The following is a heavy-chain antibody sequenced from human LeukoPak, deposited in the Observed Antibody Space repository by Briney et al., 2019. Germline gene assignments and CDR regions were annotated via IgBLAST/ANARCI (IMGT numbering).Heavy chain of an antibody. D-gene: IGHD6-6*01. V-gene: IGHV1-2*02. Sequence: ASVKVSCKASGYTFTKNYMHWVRQAPGQGLEWMGWMNPNSGDTKYAQKFQGRVTMTRDTSITTAYMELSRLRSDDTAVYYCATDQYTSSSGRFDPWGQGSLVTVSS. J-gene: IGHJ5*02. CDR1: GYTFTKNY. CDR3: ATDQYTSSSGRFDP. CDR2: MNPNSGDT.